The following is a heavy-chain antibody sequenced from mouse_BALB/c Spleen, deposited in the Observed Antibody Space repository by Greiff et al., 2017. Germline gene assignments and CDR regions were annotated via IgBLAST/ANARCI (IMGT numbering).Heavy chain of an antibody. D-gene: IGHD2-14*01. CDR3: ASLHRYDASYAMDY. Sequence: QVQLQQSGAELMKPGASVKISCKATGYTFSSYWIEWVKQRPGHGLEWIGEILPGSGSTNYNEKFKGKATFTADTSSNTAYMQLSSLTSEDSAVYYCASLHRYDASYAMDYWGQGTSVTVSS. V-gene: IGHV1-9*01. CDR1: GYTFSSYW. J-gene: IGHJ4*01. CDR2: ILPGSGST.